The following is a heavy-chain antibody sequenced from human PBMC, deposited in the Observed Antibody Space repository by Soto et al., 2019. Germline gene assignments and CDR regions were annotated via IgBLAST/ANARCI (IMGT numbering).Heavy chain of an antibody. CDR3: ARGAPNVDIVATISQDFDY. CDR1: GYTFTSYG. Sequence: VKVSCKASGYTFTSYGISWVRQAPGQGLEWMGWISAYNGNTNYAQKLQGRVTMTTDTSTSTAYMELRSLRSDDTAVYYCARGAPNVDIVATISQDFDYWGQGTLVTVSS. D-gene: IGHD5-12*01. V-gene: IGHV1-18*01. J-gene: IGHJ4*02. CDR2: ISAYNGNT.